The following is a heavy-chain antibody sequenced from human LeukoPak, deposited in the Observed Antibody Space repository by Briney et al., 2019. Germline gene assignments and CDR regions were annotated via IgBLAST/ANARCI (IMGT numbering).Heavy chain of an antibody. CDR2: ISTSNGNT. V-gene: IGHV1-18*01. CDR3: AREWGGSGSYYGGNWFDP. CDR1: GYSFVLYG. D-gene: IGHD3-10*01. Sequence: ASVKVSCKASGYSFVLYGISWVRQAPGQGPEWMGWISTSNGNTEYAEKFQGRVTMTTDTPTSTAYMELRSLRADDTAVYYCAREWGGSGSYYGGNWFDPWGQGTLVTVSS. J-gene: IGHJ5*02.